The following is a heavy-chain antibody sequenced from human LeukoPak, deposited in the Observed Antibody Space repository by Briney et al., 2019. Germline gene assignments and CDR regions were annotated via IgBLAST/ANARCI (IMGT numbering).Heavy chain of an antibody. Sequence: GGSLRPSCAASGFTFSSYAMSWVRQAPGKGLEWVSAISGSGGSTYYADSVKGRFTISRDNSKNTLYLQMNSLRAEDTAVYYCAKDGSSWYAGYYYYYMDVWGKGTTVTVSS. V-gene: IGHV3-23*01. CDR1: GFTFSSYA. CDR2: ISGSGGST. CDR3: AKDGSSWYAGYYYYYMDV. D-gene: IGHD6-13*01. J-gene: IGHJ6*03.